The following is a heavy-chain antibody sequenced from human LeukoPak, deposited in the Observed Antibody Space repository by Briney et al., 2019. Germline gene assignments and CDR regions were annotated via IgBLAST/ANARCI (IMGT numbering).Heavy chain of an antibody. CDR1: GFTFSSYA. CDR2: ISGSGGST. CDR3: AKEARVQMATISLFDY. Sequence: PGGSLRLSCAASGFTFSSYAMSWVRQAPGKGLEWVSAISGSGGSTYYADSVKGRFTISRDNSKNTLYLQMNSLRAEDTAVYYCAKEARVQMATISLFDYWGQGTLVTVSS. D-gene: IGHD5-24*01. J-gene: IGHJ4*02. V-gene: IGHV3-23*01.